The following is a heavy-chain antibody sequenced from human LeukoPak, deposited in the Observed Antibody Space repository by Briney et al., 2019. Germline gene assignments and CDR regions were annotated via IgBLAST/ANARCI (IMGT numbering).Heavy chain of an antibody. V-gene: IGHV1-8*01. CDR1: GYTFTSYD. D-gene: IGHD6-13*01. CDR2: MNPNSGNT. CDR3: ARSPYSSSWYDLDFDY. Sequence: ASVKVSCKASGYTFTSYDINWVRQATGQGLEWMGWMNPNSGNTGYAQKFQGRVTMTRNTSISTAYMELSSLRSEDTAVYYCARSPYSSSWYDLDFDYWGQGTLVTVSS. J-gene: IGHJ4*02.